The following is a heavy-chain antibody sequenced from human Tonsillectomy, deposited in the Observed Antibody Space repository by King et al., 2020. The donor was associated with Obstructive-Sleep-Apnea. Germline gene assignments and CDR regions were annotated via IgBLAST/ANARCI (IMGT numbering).Heavy chain of an antibody. Sequence: VQLVESGGGLVKPGGSLRLSCVASGFTFKDAWMSWVRQAPGKGLEWLARIKSQTAGGTANYAAPVKDRFTISRDDSKSTRFLQMNSLKTEDTAVYYFIPDDSWPKGVYRPAFDCWGQGTLVTVSS. CDR2: IKSQTAGGTA. CDR1: GFTFKDAW. V-gene: IGHV3-15*01. CDR3: IPDDSWPKGVYRPAFDC. D-gene: IGHD2-8*01. J-gene: IGHJ4*02.